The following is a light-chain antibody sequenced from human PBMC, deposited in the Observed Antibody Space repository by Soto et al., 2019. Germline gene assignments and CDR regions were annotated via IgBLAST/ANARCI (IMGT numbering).Light chain of an antibody. CDR2: SND. CDR3: ASWDDSLNGHV. Sequence: QSVLTQRPSASGTPGQRVTVSCSGSSSNIASNTVNWYQQLPGTAPKLLIYSNDQRPSGVPDRFSASKSGTSASLAISGLQSEDEADYYCASWDDSLNGHVFGPGTKGTVL. J-gene: IGLJ1*01. V-gene: IGLV1-44*01. CDR1: SSNIASNT.